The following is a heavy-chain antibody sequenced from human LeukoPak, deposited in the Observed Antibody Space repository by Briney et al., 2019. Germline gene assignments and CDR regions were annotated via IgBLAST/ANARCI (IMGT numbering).Heavy chain of an antibody. CDR1: GYTFTTYY. V-gene: IGHV1-46*01. Sequence: GASVKVSCKASGYTFTTYYMHWLRQAPGQGLEWKGIINLSGGATTYAQKFQGRVTMTRDMSTSTVYMELSSLRSADTAVYYCAREGYCSGASCHSGAHFQHWGQGTLVTVSS. D-gene: IGHD2-15*01. CDR3: AREGYCSGASCHSGAHFQH. CDR2: INLSGGAT. J-gene: IGHJ1*01.